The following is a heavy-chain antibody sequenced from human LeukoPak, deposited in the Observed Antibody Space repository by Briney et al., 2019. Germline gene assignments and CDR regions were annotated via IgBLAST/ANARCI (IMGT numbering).Heavy chain of an antibody. CDR1: GFTFSSYG. Sequence: GGSLRLSCAASGFTFSSYGMHWVRQAPGKGLEWVAFIRYDGSNKYYADSVKGRFTISRDNSKNTLYLQMNSLRAEDTAVYYCAKSADCSGGSCYSWSPYYFDYWGQGTLVTVSS. V-gene: IGHV3-30*02. D-gene: IGHD2-15*01. CDR2: IRYDGSNK. CDR3: AKSADCSGGSCYSWSPYYFDY. J-gene: IGHJ4*02.